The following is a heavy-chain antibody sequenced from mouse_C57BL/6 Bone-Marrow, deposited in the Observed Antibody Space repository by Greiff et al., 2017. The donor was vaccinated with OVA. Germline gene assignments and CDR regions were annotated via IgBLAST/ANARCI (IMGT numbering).Heavy chain of an antibody. CDR1: GYTFTGYW. V-gene: IGHV1-9*01. Sequence: VQLQQSGAELMKPGASVKLSCNATGYTFTGYWIEWVKQRPGHGLEWIGEILPGSGSNNYNEKVKGKATFTADTTSNTAYMQLSSLTTEDSSSYYCARDRYYYLDYWGQGTALTVSS. CDR2: ILPGSGSN. D-gene: IGHD1-1*02. CDR3: ARDRYYYLDY. J-gene: IGHJ2*01.